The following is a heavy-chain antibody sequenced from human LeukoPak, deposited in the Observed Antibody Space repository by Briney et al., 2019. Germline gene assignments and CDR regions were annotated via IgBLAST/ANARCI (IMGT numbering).Heavy chain of an antibody. CDR3: ARDSPYSSNSLGFDY. D-gene: IGHD6-13*01. CDR2: ISGSGGST. CDR1: GFTFSSYA. V-gene: IGHV3-23*01. J-gene: IGHJ4*02. Sequence: GGSLRLSCAASGFTFSSYAMSWVRQAPGKGLEWVSAISGSGGSTYYADSVKGRFTISRDNSKNTLYLQMNSLRAEDTAVYYCARDSPYSSNSLGFDYWGQGTLVTVSS.